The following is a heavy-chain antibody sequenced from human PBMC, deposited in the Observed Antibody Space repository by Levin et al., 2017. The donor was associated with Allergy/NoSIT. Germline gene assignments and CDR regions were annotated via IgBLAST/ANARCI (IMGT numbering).Heavy chain of an antibody. Sequence: PSETLSLTCTVSGGSISSSSYYWGWIRQPPGKGLEWIGSIYYSGSTYYNPSLKSRVTISVDTSKNQFPLKLSSVTAADTAVYYYASWSSSETAYYYGMDVWGQGTTVTVSS. V-gene: IGHV4-39*01. J-gene: IGHJ6*02. CDR2: IYYSGST. D-gene: IGHD6-13*01. CDR3: ASWSSSETAYYYGMDV. CDR1: GGSISSSSYY.